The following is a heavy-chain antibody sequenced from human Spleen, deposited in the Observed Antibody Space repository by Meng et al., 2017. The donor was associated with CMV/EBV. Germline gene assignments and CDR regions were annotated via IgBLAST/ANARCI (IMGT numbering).Heavy chain of an antibody. Sequence: ASVKVSCKASGYTFTPYYIHWVRQAPGQGLEWMGVINPSGGSPSYARDFQGRVSMTKGTSTTTVYMEVRSLRSEDTAVYYCARRHSYGSHHFDYWGQGTLVTVSS. D-gene: IGHD5-18*01. CDR2: INPSGGSP. V-gene: IGHV1-46*01. CDR3: ARRHSYGSHHFDY. CDR1: GYTFTPYY. J-gene: IGHJ4*02.